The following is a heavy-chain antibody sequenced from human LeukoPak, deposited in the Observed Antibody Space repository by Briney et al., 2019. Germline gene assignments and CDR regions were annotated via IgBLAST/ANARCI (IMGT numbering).Heavy chain of an antibody. CDR2: ISSSGSTI. D-gene: IGHD2/OR15-2a*01. V-gene: IGHV3-48*03. CDR1: GFTFSSYE. Sequence: GGSLRLSCAVSGFTFSSYEMNWVRQAPGKGLERVSYISSSGSTIHYADSVKGRFTISRDNAKNSLYLQMNSLRAEDTAVYYCARNRGGDFWGQGTLVTVSS. CDR3: ARNRGGDF. J-gene: IGHJ4*02.